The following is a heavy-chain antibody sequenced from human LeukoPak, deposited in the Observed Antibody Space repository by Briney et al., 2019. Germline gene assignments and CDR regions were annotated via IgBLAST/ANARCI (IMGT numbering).Heavy chain of an antibody. D-gene: IGHD4-11*01. V-gene: IGHV4-4*09. CDR2: IYTSGST. CDR1: GGSISSYY. Sequence: SETLSLTCTVSGGSISSYYWSWIRQPPGKGLEWIGYIYTSGSTNYNPSLKSRVTISVDTSKNQFSLKLSSVTAADTAVYYCASNLQYPFDYWGQGTLVTVSP. CDR3: ASNLQYPFDY. J-gene: IGHJ4*02.